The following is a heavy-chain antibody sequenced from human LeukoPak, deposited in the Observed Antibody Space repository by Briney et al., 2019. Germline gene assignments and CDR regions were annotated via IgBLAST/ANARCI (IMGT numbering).Heavy chain of an antibody. CDR2: INPNSGGT. Sequence: GASVKVSCKASGYTFTCYYMHWVRQAPGQGLEWMGRINPNSGGTNYAQKFQGRVTMTRDTSISTAYMELSRLRSDDTAVYYCARESVATPLWGYWGQGTPVTASS. V-gene: IGHV1-2*06. CDR3: ARESVATPLWGY. D-gene: IGHD5-12*01. CDR1: GYTFTCYY. J-gene: IGHJ4*02.